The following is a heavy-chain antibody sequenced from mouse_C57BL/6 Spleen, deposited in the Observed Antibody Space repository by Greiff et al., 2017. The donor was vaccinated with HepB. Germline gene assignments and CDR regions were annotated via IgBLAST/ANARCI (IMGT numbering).Heavy chain of an antibody. Sequence: QVQLQQSGAELMKPGASVKLSCKATGYTFTGYWIEWVKQRPGHGLEWIGEILPGSGSTNYNEKFKGKATFTADTSSNTAYMQPSSLTTEDSAIYYCAIPPYDGYYGWFAYWGQGTLVTVSA. CDR3: AIPPYDGYYGWFAY. V-gene: IGHV1-9*01. CDR1: GYTFTGYW. D-gene: IGHD2-3*01. J-gene: IGHJ3*01. CDR2: ILPGSGST.